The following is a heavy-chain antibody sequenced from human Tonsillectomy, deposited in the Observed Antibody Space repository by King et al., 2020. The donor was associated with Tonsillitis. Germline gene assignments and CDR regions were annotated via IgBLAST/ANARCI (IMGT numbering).Heavy chain of an antibody. V-gene: IGHV2-70*04. CDR2: IDWDDDK. CDR3: ARAVGATSDAFDI. CDR1: GFSLSTRGMR. D-gene: IGHD1-26*01. Sequence: VTLKESGPALVKPTQTLTLTCSFSGFSLSTRGMRVSWIRQPPGKALERLARIDWDDDKYYSTSLKTRLTISKDTSKNQVVLTMTNMDPVDTATYFCARAVGATSDAFDIWGQGTMVTVS. J-gene: IGHJ3*02.